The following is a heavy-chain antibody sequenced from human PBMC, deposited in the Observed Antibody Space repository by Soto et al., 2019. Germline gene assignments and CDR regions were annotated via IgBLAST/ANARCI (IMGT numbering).Heavy chain of an antibody. CDR1: GGSISSSSYY. CDR2: IYHSGST. D-gene: IGHD3-3*01. CDR3: ASWWGGGYYIDY. Sequence: SETLSLTCTVSGGSISSSSYYWGWIRQPPGKGLEWIGEIYHSGSTNYNPSLKSRVTISVDKSKNQFSLKLSSVTAADTAVYYCASWWGGGYYIDYWGQGTLVTVSS. J-gene: IGHJ4*02. V-gene: IGHV4-39*07.